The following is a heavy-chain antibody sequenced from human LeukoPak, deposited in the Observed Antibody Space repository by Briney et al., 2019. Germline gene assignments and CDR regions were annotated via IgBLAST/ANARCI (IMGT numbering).Heavy chain of an antibody. D-gene: IGHD5-18*01. Sequence: PGGSLRLSCAASGFTFNNYAMTWVRQPPGKGLEWVSAISGSGGTTLYADSVKGRFTISRDNSKSTLDLQMNSLRAEDTAVYYCAKDQGIQLWLKYFQHWGQGTLVTVSS. CDR2: ISGSGGTT. CDR1: GFTFNNYA. CDR3: AKDQGIQLWLKYFQH. J-gene: IGHJ1*01. V-gene: IGHV3-23*01.